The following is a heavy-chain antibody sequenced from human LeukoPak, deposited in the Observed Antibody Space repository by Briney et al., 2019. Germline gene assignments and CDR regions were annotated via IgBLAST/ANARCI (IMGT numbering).Heavy chain of an antibody. CDR1: GYTFTTYY. CDR3: ARSDYCSGTSCYMHY. D-gene: IGHD2-2*02. V-gene: IGHV1-46*01. J-gene: IGHJ4*02. Sequence: ASVKVSCKASGYTFTTYYMHWVRQAPGQGLEWMGIINPSGGSTSYAQKFQGRVTMTRDTSTSTVYMELSSLRFEDTAVYYCARSDYCSGTSCYMHYWGQGTLVTVSS. CDR2: INPSGGST.